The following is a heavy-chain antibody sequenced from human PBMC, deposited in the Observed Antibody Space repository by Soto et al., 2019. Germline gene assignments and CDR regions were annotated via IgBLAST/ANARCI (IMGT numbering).Heavy chain of an antibody. CDR3: ARGYRNLEWAVAGDY. V-gene: IGHV4-34*01. CDR2: INHSGST. CDR1: GGSFSGYY. J-gene: IGHJ4*02. D-gene: IGHD6-19*01. Sequence: QVQLQQWGAGLLKPSETLSLTCAVYGGSFSGYYCSWIRQPPGKGLEWIGEINHSGSTNYNPSLKSRVTISVDTSKNQFSLKLSSVTAADTAVYYCARGYRNLEWAVAGDYWGQGTLVTVSS.